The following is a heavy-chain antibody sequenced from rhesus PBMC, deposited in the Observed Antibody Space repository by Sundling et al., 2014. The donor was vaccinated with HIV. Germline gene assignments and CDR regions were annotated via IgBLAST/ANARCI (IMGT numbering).Heavy chain of an antibody. D-gene: IGHD1-1*01. Sequence: QVQLQESGPGLVKPSETLSLTCAVSGGSMSGYYWNWIRQPPGKGLEWIGYIGGSSGSTYYNPSLKSRVTFSTDTSKNQFSLKLSSVTDADTAVYFCARAKGWNYPFDSWGQGVLVTVSS. V-gene: IGHV4-165*01. CDR1: GGSMSGYY. CDR3: ARAKGWNYPFDS. CDR2: IGGSSGST. J-gene: IGHJ4*01.